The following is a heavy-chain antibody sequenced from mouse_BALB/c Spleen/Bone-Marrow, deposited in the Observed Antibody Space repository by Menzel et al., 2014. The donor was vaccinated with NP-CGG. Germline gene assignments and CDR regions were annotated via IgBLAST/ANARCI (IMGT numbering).Heavy chain of an antibody. CDR1: GYSFTGYY. V-gene: IGHV1-34*01. CDR2: IDPNNGGI. Sequence: VQLQQSGPELVKTGASVKISCKASGYSFTGYYMHWVKQSHGKSLEWIGRIDPNNGGISYIQQFKDEATLTVDKSSSTAYMELRSLTSEDSAVYYCARGLWYYWGQGTTLTVSS. J-gene: IGHJ2*01. D-gene: IGHD1-1*02. CDR3: ARGLWYY.